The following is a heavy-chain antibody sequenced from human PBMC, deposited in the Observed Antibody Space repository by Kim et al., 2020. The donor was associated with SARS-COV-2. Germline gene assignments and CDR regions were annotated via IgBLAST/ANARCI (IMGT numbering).Heavy chain of an antibody. CDR2: INPNSGGT. J-gene: IGHJ5*02. D-gene: IGHD3-10*01. Sequence: ASVKVSCKASGYTFTGYYMHWVRQAPGQGLEWMGWINPNSGGTNYAQKFQGRVTMTRYTSISTAYMELSRLRSDDTAVYYCARAVSGSYPYNWFDPWGQGTLVTVSS. V-gene: IGHV1-2*02. CDR3: ARAVSGSYPYNWFDP. CDR1: GYTFTGYY.